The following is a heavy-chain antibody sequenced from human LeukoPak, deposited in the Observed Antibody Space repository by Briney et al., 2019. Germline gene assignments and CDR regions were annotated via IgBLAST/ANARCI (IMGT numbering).Heavy chain of an antibody. CDR3: AGGVLEAQGWLQWMGTVYSMDV. V-gene: IGHV3-48*04. CDR2: MSSRSGII. J-gene: IGHJ6*02. CDR1: GFTFSTYG. D-gene: IGHD5-24*01. Sequence: PGRSLRLSCAASGFTFSTYGMHWVRQAPGKGLEWISYMSSRSGIIYYGGSVKGRFTISRDNAKNSLYLQMNSLRPDDTAVYYCAGGVLEAQGWLQWMGTVYSMDVWGQGTPVTVSS.